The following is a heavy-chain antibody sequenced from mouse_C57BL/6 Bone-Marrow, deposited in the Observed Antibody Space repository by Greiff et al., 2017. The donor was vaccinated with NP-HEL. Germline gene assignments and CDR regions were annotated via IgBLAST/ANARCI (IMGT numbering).Heavy chain of an antibody. CDR1: GYTFTNYW. V-gene: IGHV1-63*01. CDR2: IYPGGGYT. CDR3: ARRDRGIDY. Sequence: QVQLKESGAELVRPGTSVKMSCKASGYTFTNYWIGWAKQRPGHGLEWIGDIYPGGGYTNYNEKFKGKATLTADKSSSTAYMQFSSLTSEDSAIYYCARRDRGIDYGGQGTTLTVSS. J-gene: IGHJ2*01.